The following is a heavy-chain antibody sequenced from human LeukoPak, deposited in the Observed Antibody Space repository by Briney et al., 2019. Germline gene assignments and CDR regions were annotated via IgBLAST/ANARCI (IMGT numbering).Heavy chain of an antibody. CDR2: IYSGGST. CDR1: GFTVSSNY. Sequence: GGSLRLSCAASGFTVSSNYMSWVRQAPGKGLEWVSVIYSGGSTYYADSVKGRFTISRDNSKNTLHLQMNSLRAEDTAVYYCARVAPYYYDSSGYPLYWYFDLWGRGTLVTVSS. V-gene: IGHV3-53*01. D-gene: IGHD3-22*01. CDR3: ARVAPYYYDSSGYPLYWYFDL. J-gene: IGHJ2*01.